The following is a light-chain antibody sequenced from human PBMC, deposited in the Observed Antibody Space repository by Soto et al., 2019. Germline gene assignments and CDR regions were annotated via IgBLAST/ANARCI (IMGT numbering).Light chain of an antibody. CDR2: DAS. V-gene: IGKV3-15*01. CDR3: QQCRNWPLT. Sequence: EIVMTQSPATLSVSPGEGATLSCKASQNVYNNLAWYQQRPGQPPRLLIYDASTRATGISARFSGSGYGTEFTLTLSSLQSEDCAVYFCQQCRNWPLTFGGGTKVEIK. CDR1: QNVYNN. J-gene: IGKJ4*01.